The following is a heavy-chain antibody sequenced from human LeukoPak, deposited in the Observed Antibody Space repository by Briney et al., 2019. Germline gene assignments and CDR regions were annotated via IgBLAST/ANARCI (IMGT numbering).Heavy chain of an antibody. CDR2: ITSDGSST. J-gene: IGHJ3*02. D-gene: IGHD6-6*01. Sequence: GGSLRLSCAASGFTFSSYWMHWVRQDPGKGLEWVSRITSDGSSTSHADSVKGRFTTSRDNAKNTLYLQMNSLRAEDTAVYYCARDRHFVAFDIWGQGTMVTVSS. V-gene: IGHV3-74*01. CDR1: GFTFSSYW. CDR3: ARDRHFVAFDI.